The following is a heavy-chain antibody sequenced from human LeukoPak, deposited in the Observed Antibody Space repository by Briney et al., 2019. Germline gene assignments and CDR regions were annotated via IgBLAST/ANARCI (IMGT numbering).Heavy chain of an antibody. V-gene: IGHV3-23*01. D-gene: IGHD3-22*01. CDR2: ISGSGGST. Sequence: GGSLRLSCAASGFTFSSYGMSWVRQAPGKGLEWVSAISGSGGSTYYADSVKGRFTISRDNSKNTLYLQMNSLRAEDTAVYYCAKGLKYYYDSSPSPGMYWGQGTLVTVSS. CDR3: AKGLKYYYDSSPSPGMY. J-gene: IGHJ4*02. CDR1: GFTFSSYG.